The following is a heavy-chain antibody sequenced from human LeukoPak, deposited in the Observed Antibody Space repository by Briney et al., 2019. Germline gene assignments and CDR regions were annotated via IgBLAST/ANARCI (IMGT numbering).Heavy chain of an antibody. CDR1: GGSFSGYY. V-gene: IGHV4-34*01. J-gene: IGHJ4*02. CDR3: ARGGSAYYDILTGYFY. D-gene: IGHD3-9*01. CDR2: INHSGST. Sequence: PSETLSLTCAVYGGSFSGYYWSWIRQPPGKGLEWIGEINHSGSTNYNPSLKSRVTMSVDTSKNQFSLKLSSVTAADTAVYYCARGGSAYYDILTGYFYWGQGTLVTVSS.